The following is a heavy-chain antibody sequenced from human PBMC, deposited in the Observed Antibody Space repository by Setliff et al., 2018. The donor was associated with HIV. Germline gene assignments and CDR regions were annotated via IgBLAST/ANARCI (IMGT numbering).Heavy chain of an antibody. CDR3: ASARIPTGGTSTSLDF. Sequence: GGSLRLSCAASGFTFSSYGMHWVRQAPGKGLEWVAFIRYDGSNEYYADSVKGRFTISRDNSKNTVFLQLNALRREDTAVYYCASARIPTGGTSTSLDFWGKGTTVTVSS. CDR2: IRYDGSNE. J-gene: IGHJ6*04. D-gene: IGHD1-1*01. V-gene: IGHV3-30*02. CDR1: GFTFSSYG.